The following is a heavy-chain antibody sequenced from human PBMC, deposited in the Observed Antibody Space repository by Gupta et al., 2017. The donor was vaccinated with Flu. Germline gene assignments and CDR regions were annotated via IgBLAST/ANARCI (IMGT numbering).Heavy chain of an antibody. CDR3: GFLAPTFAFDV. D-gene: IGHD3-3*01. V-gene: IGHV2-5*01. J-gene: IGHJ3*01. CDR2: IYGNDDK. CDR1: GFSLNTRGVG. Sequence: QITLEQSGPTLVNPTQTLTLTCTFSGFSLNTRGVGVGWIRQSPGKALEWLPSIYGNDDKSYHPPLKRRLTVTKDTSKNQVVLTMTNMDPVDTATYYWGFLAPTFAFDVWGEGTRVTVST.